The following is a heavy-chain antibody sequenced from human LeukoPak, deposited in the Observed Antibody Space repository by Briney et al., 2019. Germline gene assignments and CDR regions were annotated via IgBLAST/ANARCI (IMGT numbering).Heavy chain of an antibody. Sequence: GRSLRLSCAASGFTFCSYAMHWVRQAPGKGLEWVAVISYDGSNKYYADSVKGRFTISRDNSKNTLYLQMNSLRAEDTAVYYCAKGVRFLEWSGLFDYWGQGTLVTVSS. J-gene: IGHJ4*02. D-gene: IGHD3-3*01. CDR3: AKGVRFLEWSGLFDY. V-gene: IGHV3-30-3*01. CDR1: GFTFCSYA. CDR2: ISYDGSNK.